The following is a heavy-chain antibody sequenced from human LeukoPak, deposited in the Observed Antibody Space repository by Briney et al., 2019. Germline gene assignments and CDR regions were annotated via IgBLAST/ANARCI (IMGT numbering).Heavy chain of an antibody. Sequence: ASVKVSCKASGGTFSSYAISWVRQAPGQGLEWMGGIIPIFGTANYAQKFQGRVTIAADESTSTAYMELSSLRSEDTAVYYCARDRHIAVAGRGWYFDLWGRGTLVTVSS. CDR2: IIPIFGTA. J-gene: IGHJ2*01. CDR1: GGTFSSYA. CDR3: ARDRHIAVAGRGWYFDL. D-gene: IGHD6-19*01. V-gene: IGHV1-69*13.